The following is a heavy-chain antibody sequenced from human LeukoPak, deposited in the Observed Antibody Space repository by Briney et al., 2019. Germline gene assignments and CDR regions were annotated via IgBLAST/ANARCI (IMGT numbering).Heavy chain of an antibody. CDR2: FDPEDGET. CDR3: ATWYYYDVGFDY. V-gene: IGHV1-24*01. D-gene: IGHD3-22*01. CDR1: GYTLTELS. J-gene: IGHJ4*02. Sequence: ASVKVSCKVSGYTLTELSMHWVRQAPGKGLEWMGGFDPEDGETIYAQKFQGRVTMTEDTSTDTAYMELSSLRSEDTAVYYRATWYYYDVGFDYWGQGTLVTVSS.